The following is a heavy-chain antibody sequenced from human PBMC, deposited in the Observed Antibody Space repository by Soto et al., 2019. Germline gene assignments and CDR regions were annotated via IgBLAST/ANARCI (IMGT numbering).Heavy chain of an antibody. D-gene: IGHD2-15*01. CDR2: VNPSGGST. Sequence: QVQLVQSGAEVKKPGASVNVSCKASGYTFTSYYIHWVRQAPGQGLEWMGVVNPSGGSTSYPQKFHGLVTCSSDTSTSTVYMALRSLRSEDKAVYYCVRGYGSSGFCYEDALDFWGQGTLVTVSS. CDR3: VRGYGSSGFCYEDALDF. J-gene: IGHJ3*01. V-gene: IGHV1-46*03. CDR1: GYTFTSYY.